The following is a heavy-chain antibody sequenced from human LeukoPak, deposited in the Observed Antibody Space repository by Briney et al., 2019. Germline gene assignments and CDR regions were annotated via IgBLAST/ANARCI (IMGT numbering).Heavy chain of an antibody. V-gene: IGHV4-34*01. Sequence: PSETLSLTCAVYGGSFSGYYWSWIRQPPGKGLEWIGEINHSGSTNYNPSLKSRVTISVDTSKNQFSLKLSSVTAADTAVYYCASRYYYGSGSYYGLGSYYYYMDVWGQGTLVTVSS. CDR3: ASRYYYGSGSYYGLGSYYYYMDV. J-gene: IGHJ6*03. D-gene: IGHD3-10*01. CDR2: INHSGST. CDR1: GGSFSGYY.